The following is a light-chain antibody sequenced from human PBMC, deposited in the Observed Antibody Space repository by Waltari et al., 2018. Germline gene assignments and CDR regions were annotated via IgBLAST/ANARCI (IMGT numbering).Light chain of an antibody. CDR3: SSYTSSSTVV. V-gene: IGLV2-14*01. CDR1: SSDVGGYNY. J-gene: IGLJ2*01. Sequence: QSALTQPASVSGSPGQSITISCTGTSSDVGGYNYVSWYQQHPGKAPKRMIYDVSKRPSGVSIRFSGSKSGNTASLTISELQAEDEADYYCSSYTSSSTVVFGGGTKLTVL. CDR2: DVS.